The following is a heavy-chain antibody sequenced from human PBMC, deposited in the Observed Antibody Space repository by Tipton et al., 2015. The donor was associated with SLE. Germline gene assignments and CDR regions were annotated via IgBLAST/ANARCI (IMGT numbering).Heavy chain of an antibody. V-gene: IGHV3-23*01. J-gene: IGHJ4*02. CDR1: GFTFSNYA. CDR2: ITGSGDRT. Sequence: LSLTCAASGFTFSNYAMSWVRQAPGKGLEWVSAITGSGDRTYYIDSVKGRLTISRDNSKNSLYLQMNGLRAEDTAVYYCARSPVDYWNGYSAWGQGTLVAVSS. D-gene: IGHD3-3*01. CDR3: ARSPVDYWNGYSA.